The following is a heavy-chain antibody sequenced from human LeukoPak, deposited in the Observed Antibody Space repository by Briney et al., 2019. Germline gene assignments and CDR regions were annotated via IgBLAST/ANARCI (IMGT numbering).Heavy chain of an antibody. CDR2: IHFIGIT. V-gene: IGHV4-39*07. J-gene: IGHJ6*03. Sequence: PSETLSLTCTVSGGFINSSSYYWGWIRQPPGKGLEWIGSIHFIGITYYNPSLKSRITISVDTSKNQSSLRLNSVIAADTAVYYCARIKKGDYMDVWGKGTTVTVSS. CDR3: ARIKKGDYMDV. D-gene: IGHD3-16*01. CDR1: GGFINSSSYY.